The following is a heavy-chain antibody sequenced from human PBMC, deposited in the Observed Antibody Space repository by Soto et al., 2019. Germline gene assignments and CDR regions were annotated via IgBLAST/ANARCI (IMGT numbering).Heavy chain of an antibody. CDR2: ISYDGSNK. Sequence: QVPLVESGGGVVQPGRSLRLSCAASGFTFSSYAMHWVRQAPGKGLEWVAVISYDGSNKYYADSVKGRFTISRDNSKNTLYLQMNSLRAEDTAVYYCARATVTTYYYYYGMDVWGQGTTVTVSS. J-gene: IGHJ6*02. V-gene: IGHV3-30-3*01. CDR3: ARATVTTYYYYYGMDV. CDR1: GFTFSSYA. D-gene: IGHD4-17*01.